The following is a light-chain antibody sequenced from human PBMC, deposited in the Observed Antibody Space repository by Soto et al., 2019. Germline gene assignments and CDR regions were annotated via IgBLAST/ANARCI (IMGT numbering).Light chain of an antibody. J-gene: IGLJ2*01. Sequence: QSALTQPASVSGSPGQSITISCTGTSSDVGGYNYVSWYQQHPGKAPKLMIYEVSNRPSGVSNRFSRSKSGNAASLTISGLQAEDEADYYCSSYTSRSTLVFGGGTKLTVL. CDR3: SSYTSRSTLV. V-gene: IGLV2-14*01. CDR1: SSDVGGYNY. CDR2: EVS.